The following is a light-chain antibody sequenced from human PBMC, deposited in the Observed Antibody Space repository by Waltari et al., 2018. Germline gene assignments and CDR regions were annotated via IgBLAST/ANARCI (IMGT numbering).Light chain of an antibody. Sequence: QSALTQPASVSGSPGQSLTISCTGTSSAIGSYNLVSWYQQHPGKVPKLIINEVIKRPSGISDRFSGSKSGNTASLTISGLQAEDEADYYCSSNAAGSSYVVFGGGTRLTVL. CDR3: SSNAAGSSYVV. V-gene: IGLV2-23*02. J-gene: IGLJ2*01. CDR1: SSAIGSYNL. CDR2: EVI.